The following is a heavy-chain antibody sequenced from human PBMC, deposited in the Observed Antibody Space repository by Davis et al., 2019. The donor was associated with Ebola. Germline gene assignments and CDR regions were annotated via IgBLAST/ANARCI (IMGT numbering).Heavy chain of an antibody. D-gene: IGHD3-22*01. Sequence: PSETLSLTCTVSGGSVSSGSYYWSWIRQPAGKGLEWIGRIYNGGSTNYNPSLKSRVTMSEDTSKNQFSLKLSSVTAADTAVYYCARDVGYDSSGYLGAFDIWGQGTMVTVSS. J-gene: IGHJ3*02. CDR1: GGSVSSGSYY. CDR2: IYNGGST. V-gene: IGHV4-61*10. CDR3: ARDVGYDSSGYLGAFDI.